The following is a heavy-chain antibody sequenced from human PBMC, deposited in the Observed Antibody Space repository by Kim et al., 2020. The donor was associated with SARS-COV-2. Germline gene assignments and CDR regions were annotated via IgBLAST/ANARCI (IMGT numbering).Heavy chain of an antibody. Sequence: SVKVSCKASGGIFSSFAFSWVRQAPGLGLEWMAGIIPMFGTTNYAQQFQGRVTITADKATSTAYMELSSLTSEDTAVYYCVRSYFPSGVAQYYFEYWGQGSLVTVSS. J-gene: IGHJ4*02. CDR1: GGIFSSFA. CDR3: VRSYFPSGVAQYYFEY. CDR2: IIPMFGTT. V-gene: IGHV1-69*06. D-gene: IGHD1-26*01.